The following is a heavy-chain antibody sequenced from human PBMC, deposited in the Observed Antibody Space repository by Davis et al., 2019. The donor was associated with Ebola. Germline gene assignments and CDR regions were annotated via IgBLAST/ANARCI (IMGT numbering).Heavy chain of an antibody. V-gene: IGHV4-39*01. Sequence: SETLSLPCTVSGGSINIRSYYWGWIRQPPGKGLEWIGSVHHSGRTYYNPSLKSRLTISIDTSKNQFSLKLTSVTAADTSVYYCATSNWFDPWGQGTLVTVSS. CDR3: ATSNWFDP. CDR1: GGSINIRSYY. J-gene: IGHJ5*02. CDR2: VHHSGRT.